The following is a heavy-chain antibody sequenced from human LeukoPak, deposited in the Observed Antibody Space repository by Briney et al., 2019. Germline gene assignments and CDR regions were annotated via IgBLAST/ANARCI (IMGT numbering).Heavy chain of an antibody. CDR3: ARTDSSGYYDHDAFDI. D-gene: IGHD3-22*01. V-gene: IGHV4-61*01. CDR2: IYYIGST. CDR1: GGSVSSGSYY. J-gene: IGHJ3*02. Sequence: SETLSLTCTVSGGSVSSGSYYWAWIRQPPGKGLEWIGYIYYIGSTNYNPSLKSRVTISVDTSKNQFSLELSSVTAADTAVYYCARTDSSGYYDHDAFDIWGQGTMVTVSS.